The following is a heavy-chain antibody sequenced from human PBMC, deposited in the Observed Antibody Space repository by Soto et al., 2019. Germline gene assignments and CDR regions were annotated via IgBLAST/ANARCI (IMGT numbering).Heavy chain of an antibody. J-gene: IGHJ3*02. D-gene: IGHD3-16*01. V-gene: IGHV1-46*01. Sequence: XSVKVSCKSYGYRITSYYLHWVRQAPGQGLEWMGIINPSSGKTGYAQKFQGRVTLTRDREMYTSTVYMELSSLRSDDTAVYYCARDRSDDQVWGRYSLGHGAFDMWVQGALVTVS. CDR1: GYRITSYY. CDR2: INPSSGKT. CDR3: ARDRSDDQVWGRYSLGHGAFDM.